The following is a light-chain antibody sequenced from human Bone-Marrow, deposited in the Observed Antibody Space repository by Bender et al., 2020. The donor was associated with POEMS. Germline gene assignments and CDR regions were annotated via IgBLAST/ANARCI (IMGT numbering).Light chain of an antibody. CDR3: GSHTTASTWV. V-gene: IGLV3-21*02. J-gene: IGLJ3*02. Sequence: SYVLTQPPSVSLAPGQTARITCGGNNIGSKSVHWYQQKAGQAPVLVVHDDSDRPSGIPERFSGSRSGNTASLTISCLQAEDEADYYCGSHTTASTWVFGGGTKLTVL. CDR2: DDS. CDR1: NIGSKS.